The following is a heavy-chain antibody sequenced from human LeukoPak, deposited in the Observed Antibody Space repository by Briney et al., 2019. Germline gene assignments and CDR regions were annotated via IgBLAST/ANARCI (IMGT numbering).Heavy chain of an antibody. V-gene: IGHV1-2*06. D-gene: IGHD6-19*01. CDR1: GYTFTGYY. CDR3: ARDRGYSSRWPLSRLDY. CDR2: INPNSGGT. Sequence: ASVKVSCKASGYTFTGYYMHWVRQAPGQGLELMGRINPNSGGTNYAQKFQGRVSMTRDTSISTAYMELSRLRSGDTAVYYCARDRGYSSRWPLSRLDYWGQGTLVTVSS. J-gene: IGHJ4*02.